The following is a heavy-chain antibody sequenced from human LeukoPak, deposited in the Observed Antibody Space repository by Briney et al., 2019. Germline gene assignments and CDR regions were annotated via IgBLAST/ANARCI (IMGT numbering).Heavy chain of an antibody. V-gene: IGHV1-2*02. CDR2: INPNSGGT. CDR3: ARGRQVVVAAHYYYYMDV. D-gene: IGHD2-15*01. CDR1: GYTFTGYY. Sequence: GASVKVSCTAAGYTFTGYYMHWVREAPGQGLEWMGWINPNSGGTNYAQKFQGRVTMTRDTSISTAYMELSRLRSDDTAVYYCARGRQVVVAAHYYYYMDVWGKGTTVTVSS. J-gene: IGHJ6*03.